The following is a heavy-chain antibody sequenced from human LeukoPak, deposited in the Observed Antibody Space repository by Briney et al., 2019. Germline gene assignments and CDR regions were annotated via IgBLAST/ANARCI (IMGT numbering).Heavy chain of an antibody. V-gene: IGHV4-59*12. J-gene: IGHJ4*02. Sequence: SETLSLTCTVSGGSISSYYWSWIRQPPGRGLEWIGYIYYSGSTYYNPSLKSRVTISVDTSKNQFSLKLSSVTAADTAVYYCARDRYGYTFDYWGQGTLVTVSS. CDR2: IYYSGST. CDR3: ARDRYGYTFDY. D-gene: IGHD5-18*01. CDR1: GGSISSYY.